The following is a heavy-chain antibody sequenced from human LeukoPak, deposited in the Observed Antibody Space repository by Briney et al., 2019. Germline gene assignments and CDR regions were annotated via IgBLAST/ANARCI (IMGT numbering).Heavy chain of an antibody. Sequence: KPSETLSLTCAVYGGSFSGYYWSWIRQPPGKGLEWIGEINHSGSTNYNPSLKSRVTISVDTSKNQFSLKLSSVTAADTAVYYCARVGGGYYDSSGYCFDYWGQGTLVTVSS. CDR2: INHSGST. CDR3: ARVGGGYYDSSGYCFDY. D-gene: IGHD3-22*01. J-gene: IGHJ4*02. V-gene: IGHV4-34*01. CDR1: GGSFSGYY.